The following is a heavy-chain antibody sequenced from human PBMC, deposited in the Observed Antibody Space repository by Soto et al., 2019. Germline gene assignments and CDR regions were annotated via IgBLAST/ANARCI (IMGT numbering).Heavy chain of an antibody. V-gene: IGHV3-30*18. J-gene: IGHJ6*02. Sequence: GGSLRLSCAASGFTFSSYGMHWVRQAPGKGLEWVAVISYDGSNKYYADSVKGRYTISRDNSKSTLYLQMNSLRAEDTAVYYCAKGYSSGWYMPYYYYGMDVWGQGTTVTVSS. CDR2: ISYDGSNK. D-gene: IGHD6-19*01. CDR3: AKGYSSGWYMPYYYYGMDV. CDR1: GFTFSSYG.